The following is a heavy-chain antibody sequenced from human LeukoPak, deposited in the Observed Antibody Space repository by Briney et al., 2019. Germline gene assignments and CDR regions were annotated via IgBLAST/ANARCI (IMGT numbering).Heavy chain of an antibody. D-gene: IGHD4-17*01. J-gene: IGHJ4*02. CDR2: INTDGSST. CDR3: AKDCNAVTRSYFDY. Sequence: GGSLRLSCAASGFTFSSYWMHWVRQAPGKGLVWVSRINTDGSSTSYADSVKGRFTISRDNSKNTLSLQMNSLRAEDTAVYYCAKDCNAVTRSYFDYWGQGTLVTVSS. V-gene: IGHV3-74*01. CDR1: GFTFSSYW.